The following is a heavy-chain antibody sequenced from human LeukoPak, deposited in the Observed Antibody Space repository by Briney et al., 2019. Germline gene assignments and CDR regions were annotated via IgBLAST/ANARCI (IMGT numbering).Heavy chain of an antibody. Sequence: SVKVSCKASGGTFSSYAISWVRQAPGQGLEWMGGIIPIFGTANYAQKFQGRVTITTDESTSTAYMELSSLRSEDTAVYYCARPRSSGWYDAFDIWGQGTMVTVSS. J-gene: IGHJ3*02. V-gene: IGHV1-69*05. D-gene: IGHD6-19*01. CDR2: IIPIFGTA. CDR3: ARPRSSGWYDAFDI. CDR1: GGTFSSYA.